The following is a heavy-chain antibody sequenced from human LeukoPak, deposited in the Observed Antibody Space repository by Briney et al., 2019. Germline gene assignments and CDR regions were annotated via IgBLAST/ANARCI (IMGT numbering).Heavy chain of an antibody. Sequence: SGTLSLTCAVYGGSFSGYYWSWIRQPPGKGLEWIGEINHSGSTNYNPPLKSRVTISVDTSKNQFSLKLSSVTAADTAVYYCARVRVVPAARYYYYGMDVWGQGTTVTVSS. CDR3: ARVRVVPAARYYYYGMDV. V-gene: IGHV4-34*01. CDR2: INHSGST. J-gene: IGHJ6*02. D-gene: IGHD2-2*01. CDR1: GGSFSGYY.